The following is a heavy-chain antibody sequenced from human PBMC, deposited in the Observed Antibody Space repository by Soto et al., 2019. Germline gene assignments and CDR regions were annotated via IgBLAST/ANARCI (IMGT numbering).Heavy chain of an antibody. CDR1: GGSISSGGHY. J-gene: IGHJ4*02. D-gene: IGHD3-22*01. CDR2: IYSGGTT. CDR3: ARDSSGYFKLDS. Sequence: SETLSLTCIVSGGSISSGGHYWSWIRQRPEKGLEWIAYIYSGGTTYYNPSLKSRVTISADTSNNQFSLNLTSVTAADTAVYYCARDSSGYFKLDSWGPGTLVTV. V-gene: IGHV4-31*03.